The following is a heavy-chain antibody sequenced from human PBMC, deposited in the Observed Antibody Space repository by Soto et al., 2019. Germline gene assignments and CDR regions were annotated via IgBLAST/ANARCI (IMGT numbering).Heavy chain of an antibody. D-gene: IGHD2-21*01. CDR1: GESITSGAFY. J-gene: IGHJ6*02. CDR2: TSNSGNA. CDR3: ARALGGISSSGMQV. Sequence: PSETLSLTCNVSGESITSGAFYWSWIRQHPGKGLEWIGYTSNSGNAYYNPSLKSRITMSIEASKNQLSLRLRSVTAADAAVYYCARALGGISSSGMQVWGQGTTVTSP. V-gene: IGHV4-31*03.